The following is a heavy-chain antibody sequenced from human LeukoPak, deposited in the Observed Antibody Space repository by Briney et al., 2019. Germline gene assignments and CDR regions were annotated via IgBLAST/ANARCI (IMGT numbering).Heavy chain of an antibody. V-gene: IGHV3-30*02. J-gene: IGHJ6*03. Sequence: PGGSLRLSCAASGFTFSSYWMSWVRQAPGKGLEWVAFIRYDGSNKYYADSVKGRFTISRDNSKNTLYLQMNSLRAEDTAVYYCSVTVNCYYYYMDVWGKGTTVTVSS. D-gene: IGHD3-16*02. CDR3: SVTVNCYYYYMDV. CDR1: GFTFSSYW. CDR2: IRYDGSNK.